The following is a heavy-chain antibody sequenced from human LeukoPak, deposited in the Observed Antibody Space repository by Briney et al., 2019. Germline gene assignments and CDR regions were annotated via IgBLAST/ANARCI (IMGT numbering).Heavy chain of an antibody. CDR2: IQFDGANK. D-gene: IGHD6-19*01. CDR1: GCTFSTSA. Sequence: GGSLRLSCAASGCTFSTSAMYWVRQAPGKGLEWVAFIQFDGANKYYADSVRGRFTVSRDNSKNTLYLQMNKMVVAETGVYYCWKGTGTTGWFIDYWGQGTLVTVSS. V-gene: IGHV3-30*02. CDR3: WKGTGTTGWFIDY. J-gene: IGHJ4*02.